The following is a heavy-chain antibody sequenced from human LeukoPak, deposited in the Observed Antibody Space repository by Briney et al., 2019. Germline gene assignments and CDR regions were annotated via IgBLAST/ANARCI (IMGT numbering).Heavy chain of an antibody. CDR1: GFTFNTYA. V-gene: IGHV3-23*01. J-gene: IGHJ4*02. D-gene: IGHD4-23*01. CDR3: AKETDGGGEY. Sequence: GGSLRLSCAAPGFTFNTYAMSWVRQAPGKGLEWVSIISGSGGSTYYADSVKGRFTISGDNSKSTLYLQMNSLRIEDTAVYCCAKETDGGGEYWGQGTLVTVSS. CDR2: ISGSGGST.